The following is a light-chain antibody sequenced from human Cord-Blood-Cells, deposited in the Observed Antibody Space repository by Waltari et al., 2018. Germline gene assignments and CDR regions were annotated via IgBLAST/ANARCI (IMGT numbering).Light chain of an antibody. CDR2: DVS. CDR1: SSDVGGYNY. J-gene: IGLJ3*02. Sequence: QSALTQPASVSGSPGQSITISCTGTSSDVGGYNYVSWYQQHPGKVPKLMIYDVSNWPAGVSDRFSGSKSGNTASLTISGLQAEDEADYYCRSYTSSSTWVFGGGTKLTVL. CDR3: RSYTSSSTWV. V-gene: IGLV2-14*01.